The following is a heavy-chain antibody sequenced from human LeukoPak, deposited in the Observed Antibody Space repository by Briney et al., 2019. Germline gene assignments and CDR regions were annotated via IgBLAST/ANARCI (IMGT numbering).Heavy chain of an antibody. Sequence: SETLSLTCAVYGGSFSGYYWSWIRQPPGKGLEWIGEINHSGSTNYNPSLKSRVTISVDTSKNQFSLKLSSVTAADTAVYYCARGRIAGAGSRGNWFDPWGQGTLVTVSS. D-gene: IGHD6-13*01. CDR1: GGSFSGYY. CDR3: ARGRIAGAGSRGNWFDP. J-gene: IGHJ5*02. CDR2: INHSGST. V-gene: IGHV4-34*01.